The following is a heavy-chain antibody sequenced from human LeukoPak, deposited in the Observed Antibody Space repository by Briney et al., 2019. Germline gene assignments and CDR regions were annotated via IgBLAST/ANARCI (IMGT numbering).Heavy chain of an antibody. CDR3: AKVAKYYYGSETYYFFEH. CDR1: GFTFRSYW. J-gene: IGHJ4*02. CDR2: INSDGSST. D-gene: IGHD3-10*01. Sequence: GGSLRLSCAASGFTFRSYWMHWVRQAPGKGLVWVSRINSDGSSTSYADSVKGRFTISRDNAKNSLYLQMNSLRVEDTAVYYCAKVAKYYYGSETYYFFEHWGQGTPVTASS. V-gene: IGHV3-74*01.